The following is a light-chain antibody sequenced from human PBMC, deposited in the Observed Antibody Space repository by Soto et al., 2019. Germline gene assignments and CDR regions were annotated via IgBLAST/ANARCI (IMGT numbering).Light chain of an antibody. J-gene: IGKJ1*01. CDR1: QSVSNNY. CDR2: GAS. CDR3: QQYGSSGT. V-gene: IGKV3-20*01. Sequence: EIVMTQSPGTLSLSPGDRATLSCRASQSVSNNYLAWYQQKPGQAPGLLIYGASNRATGIPDRFSGSGSGTDFTLTISRLEPEYFAVYYCQQYGSSGTFGQGTKVDIK.